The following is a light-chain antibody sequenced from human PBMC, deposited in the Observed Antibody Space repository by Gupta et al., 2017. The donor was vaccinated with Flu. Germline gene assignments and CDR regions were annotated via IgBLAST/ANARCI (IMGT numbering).Light chain of an antibody. CDR3: QVWDSSTGV. CDR1: KLGDKY. CDR2: QDT. V-gene: IGLV3-1*01. J-gene: IGLJ2*01. Sequence: SPGQTASITCSGDKLGDKYACWYQQKPGQSPVLVIYQDTKRPSGIPERFSGSNSGNTATLTISRTQAMDEADYYCQVWDSSTGVFGGGTKLTVL.